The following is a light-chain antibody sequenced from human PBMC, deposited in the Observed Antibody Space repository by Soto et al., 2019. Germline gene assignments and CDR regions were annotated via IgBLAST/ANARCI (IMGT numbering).Light chain of an antibody. CDR2: KAS. CDR3: QQYNSPWT. V-gene: IGKV1-5*03. Sequence: DIQMTQSPSTLSASVGDRVTITCRASQSISSWLAWYQQKPGKAPKLLIYKASSLEIGVPSRFSGSGSGTEFPLTISSLQPDDFATYYCQQYNSPWTFGQGTKVEIK. CDR1: QSISSW. J-gene: IGKJ1*01.